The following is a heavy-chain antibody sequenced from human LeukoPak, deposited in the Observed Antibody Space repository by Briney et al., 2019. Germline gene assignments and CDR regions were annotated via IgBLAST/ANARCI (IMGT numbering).Heavy chain of an antibody. Sequence: SETLSLTCTVSGGSISSGGYYWSWIRQHPGKGLEWIGYIYYSGSTYYNPSLKSRVTISVDRSKNQFSLKLSSVTAADTAVYYCARASYYYDSSGYYAPAHFDYWGQGTLVTVSS. CDR3: ARASYYYDSSGYYAPAHFDY. D-gene: IGHD3-22*01. CDR2: IYYSGST. J-gene: IGHJ4*02. CDR1: GGSISSGGYY. V-gene: IGHV4-31*03.